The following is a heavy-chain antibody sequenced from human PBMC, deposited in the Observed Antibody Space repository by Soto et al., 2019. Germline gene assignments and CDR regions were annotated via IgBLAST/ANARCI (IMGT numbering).Heavy chain of an antibody. CDR3: ARVSLVGPSGGRYFDY. Sequence: EVQLVESGGGLVQPGGSLRLSCAASGFTFSAHYMDWVRQAPGKGLEWVGRIKNKANSYTTEYAASVEGRFTISRADSQNYLYLQMNSLKTEDTAVYYCARVSLVGPSGGRYFDYWGQGSQVAVSS. V-gene: IGHV3-72*01. CDR1: GFTFSAHY. CDR2: IKNKANSYTT. J-gene: IGHJ4*02. D-gene: IGHD1-26*01.